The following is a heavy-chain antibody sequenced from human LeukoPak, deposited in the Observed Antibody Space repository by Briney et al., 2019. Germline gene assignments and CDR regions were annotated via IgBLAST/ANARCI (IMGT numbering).Heavy chain of an antibody. CDR3: ARGHVAVAAKREYFQH. J-gene: IGHJ1*01. V-gene: IGHV4-59*12. CDR2: IYYSGST. D-gene: IGHD6-19*01. Sequence: SETLSLTCTVSGGSISSYYWSWIRQPPGKGLEWIGYIYYSGSTNYNPSLKSRVTISVDTSKNQFSLKLSSVTAADTAVYYCARGHVAVAAKREYFQHWGQGTLVTVSS. CDR1: GGSISSYY.